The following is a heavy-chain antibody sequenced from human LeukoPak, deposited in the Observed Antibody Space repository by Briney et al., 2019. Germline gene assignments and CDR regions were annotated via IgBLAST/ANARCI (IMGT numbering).Heavy chain of an antibody. CDR3: TDPPTSL. Sequence: GESLRLSCAASGFNFTNAWVSWVRQAPGKGLEWLGRIKSKADGGTTVHAAPVKDRFAIPRDDSKNTLFLQMNSLKTEDTAVYYCTDPPTSLWGQGIVVTVSS. CDR2: IKSKADGGTT. D-gene: IGHD5-12*01. CDR1: GFNFTNAW. J-gene: IGHJ4*02. V-gene: IGHV3-15*01.